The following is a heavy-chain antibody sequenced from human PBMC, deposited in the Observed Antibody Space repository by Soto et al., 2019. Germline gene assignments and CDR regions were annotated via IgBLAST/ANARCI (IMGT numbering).Heavy chain of an antibody. CDR2: INAGNGNT. V-gene: IGHV1-3*01. CDR1: GYTFTRYA. CDR3: ARTARRTVAVAGTVLGY. J-gene: IGHJ4*02. Sequence: GASVKVSCKASGYTFTRYAMHWVRQAPGQRLEWMGWINAGNGNTKYSQKFQGRVTITRDTSASTAYMELSSLRSEDTAVYYCARTARRTVAVAGTVLGYWGQGTLVTVSS. D-gene: IGHD6-19*01.